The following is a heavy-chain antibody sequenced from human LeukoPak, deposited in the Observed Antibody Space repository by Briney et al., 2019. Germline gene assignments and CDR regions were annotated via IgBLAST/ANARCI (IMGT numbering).Heavy chain of an antibody. J-gene: IGHJ3*02. D-gene: IGHD3-22*01. CDR2: IYTSGST. Sequence: SETLSLTCTVSGGSISSGSYHWSWIRQPAGKGLEWIGRIYTSGSTNYNPSLKSRVTISVDTSKNQFSLKLSSVTAADTAVYYCASTTMTTLVHAFDIWGQGTMVTVSS. CDR1: GGSISSGSYH. V-gene: IGHV4-61*02. CDR3: ASTTMTTLVHAFDI.